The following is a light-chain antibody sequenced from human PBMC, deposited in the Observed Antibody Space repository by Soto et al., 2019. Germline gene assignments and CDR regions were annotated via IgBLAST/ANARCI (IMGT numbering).Light chain of an antibody. Sequence: EIVLTQSPGTLSLSPGERATLSCRASQSVSSSYLAWYQQKPGQPPRLLIYGASSRATGIPDWFSGSGSGTDFTLTISRLEPEDFAVFYCQHYDSLPITFGQGTRLETK. CDR2: GAS. CDR1: QSVSSSY. J-gene: IGKJ5*01. CDR3: QHYDSLPIT. V-gene: IGKV3-20*01.